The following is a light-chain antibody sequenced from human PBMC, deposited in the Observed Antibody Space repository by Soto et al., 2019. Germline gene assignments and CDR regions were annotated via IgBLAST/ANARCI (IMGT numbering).Light chain of an antibody. J-gene: IGKJ4*01. V-gene: IGKV3-20*01. CDR3: QQYGSSPT. CDR1: QSVSSSY. CDR2: GAS. Sequence: EIVLTQSPGTLSLSPGERATLSCRASQSVSSSYLAWYQQKPGQAPRLLIYGASSRPTGIPDRFSGSGSGTDITLPISRLEPEDFAVYYCQQYGSSPTFGGGTKVEIK.